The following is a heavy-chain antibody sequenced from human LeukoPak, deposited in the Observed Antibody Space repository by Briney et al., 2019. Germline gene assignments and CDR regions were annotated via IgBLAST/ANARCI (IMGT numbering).Heavy chain of an antibody. V-gene: IGHV3-23*01. CDR3: AKAPGTSCRGAYCYPFDS. CDR2: TSSSDAGT. CDR1: GFTLSTYA. J-gene: IGHJ4*02. D-gene: IGHD2-21*01. Sequence: QTGGSLRLSCAASGFTLSTYAMSWVRQTPGKGLEWVAATSSSDAGTYHADSVRGRFAISRNNSKNTLYLKMNSLRAEVAAVYFCAKAPGTSCRGAYCYPFDSWGQGTLVTVSS.